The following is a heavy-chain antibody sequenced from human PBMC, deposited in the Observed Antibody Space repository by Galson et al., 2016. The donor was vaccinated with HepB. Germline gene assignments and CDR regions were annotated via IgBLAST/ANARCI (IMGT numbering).Heavy chain of an antibody. V-gene: IGHV4-59*13. CDR1: GGSISNYC. J-gene: IGHJ4*02. Sequence: SETLSLTCTVSGGSISNYCWTWIRQPLGKGLEWIGYICDYGSTNYNPPLMSRVTISLDTSKSRFSLNLSSVTAADTAVYYCARRDYSSSTFDSWGQGTLVTVSS. D-gene: IGHD6-6*01. CDR3: ARRDYSSSTFDS. CDR2: ICDYGST.